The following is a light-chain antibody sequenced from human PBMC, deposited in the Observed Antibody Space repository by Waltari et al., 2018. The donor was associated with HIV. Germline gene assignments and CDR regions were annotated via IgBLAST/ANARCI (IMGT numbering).Light chain of an antibody. CDR2: AAS. J-gene: IGKJ4*01. V-gene: IGKV1-27*01. CDR3: QKYNSAPPT. Sequence: DIQMTQSPSSLSASVGDRVTITCRASQGISSYLAWYQQKPGEVPNLLIYAASTLQSGVPSRFSGSGAGTDFTLTISSLQPEDVATYYCQKYNSAPPTFGGGTQVEIK. CDR1: QGISSY.